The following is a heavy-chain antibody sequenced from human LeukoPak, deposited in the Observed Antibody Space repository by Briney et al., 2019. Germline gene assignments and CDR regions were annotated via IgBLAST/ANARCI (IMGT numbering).Heavy chain of an antibody. CDR2: IRYDGTNK. D-gene: IGHD3-3*01. J-gene: IGHJ5*02. Sequence: GGSLRLSCAASGFIFSSYGMHWVRQAPGKGLEWVAFIRYDGTNKYYADSVRGRFTISRDDSTNTVYLEMNSLRGEDTAVYYCAKGSGYYTYNWFDPWGQGTLVTVSS. CDR1: GFIFSSYG. CDR3: AKGSGYYTYNWFDP. V-gene: IGHV3-30*02.